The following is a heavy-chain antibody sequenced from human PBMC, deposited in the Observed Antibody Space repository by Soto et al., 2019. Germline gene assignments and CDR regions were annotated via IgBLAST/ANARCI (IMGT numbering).Heavy chain of an antibody. CDR1: GGSFSGYY. CDR3: NLGIAVAGYYFDY. CDR2: INHSGST. Sequence: SETLSLTGAVYGGSFSGYYWSWIRQPPGKGLEWIGEINHSGSTNYNPSLKSRVTTSVDTSKNQFSLKLSSVTAPDTAVYYCNLGIAVAGYYFDYWGQGTLVTVSS. D-gene: IGHD6-19*01. V-gene: IGHV4-34*01. J-gene: IGHJ4*02.